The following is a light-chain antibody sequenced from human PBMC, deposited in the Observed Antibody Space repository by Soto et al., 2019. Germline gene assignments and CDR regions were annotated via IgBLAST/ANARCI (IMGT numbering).Light chain of an antibody. J-gene: IGLJ1*01. CDR3: SSFEGSNNLYV. CDR2: EVT. V-gene: IGLV2-8*01. CDR1: SSDVGGYNY. Sequence: LTQPPSASGSPGQSVTISCTGTSSDVGGYNYVSWYQQYPGKAPKLMIYEVTKRPSGVSDRFSGSKSGNTASLTVSGLQAEDEADYYCSSFEGSNNLYVFGTGTKVTVL.